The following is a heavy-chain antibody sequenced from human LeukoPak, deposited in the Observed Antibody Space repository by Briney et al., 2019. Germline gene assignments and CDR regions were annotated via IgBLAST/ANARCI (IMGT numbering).Heavy chain of an antibody. J-gene: IGHJ4*02. Sequence: ASVKVSCKSSGYTFTSYGISWVRQPPGQGREGMGWSSAYNGNTNYAQKLQGRVTMTTATSTSTAYMELRSLRSDDTAVYYCERVDYDFWSGYLQPPDYWGQGTLVTVSS. CDR2: SSAYNGNT. CDR1: GYTFTSYG. CDR3: ERVDYDFWSGYLQPPDY. V-gene: IGHV1-18*01. D-gene: IGHD3-3*01.